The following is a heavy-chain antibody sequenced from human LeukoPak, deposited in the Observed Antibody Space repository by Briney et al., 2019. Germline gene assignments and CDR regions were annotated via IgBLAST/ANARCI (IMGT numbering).Heavy chain of an antibody. Sequence: GASVKVSCKASGYTFTSYAMHWVRQAPGQRLEWMGWINARNGNTKYSQEFQGRVTMTRDMSTSTVYMELSSLRSEDTAVYYCARDFGFYYGSGRSFDYWGQGTLVTVSS. D-gene: IGHD3-10*01. CDR2: INARNGNT. CDR3: ARDFGFYYGSGRSFDY. CDR1: GYTFTSYA. J-gene: IGHJ4*02. V-gene: IGHV1-3*03.